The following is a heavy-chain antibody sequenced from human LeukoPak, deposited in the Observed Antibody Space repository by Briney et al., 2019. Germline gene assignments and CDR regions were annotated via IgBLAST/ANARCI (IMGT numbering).Heavy chain of an antibody. V-gene: IGHV1-24*01. CDR1: GFTLTELS. CDR2: FDLEGGAA. D-gene: IGHD3-10*01. J-gene: IGHJ3*02. Sequence: ASVKVSCKVSGFTLTELSMHWVRQAPGKGLEWMGGFDLEGGAAIYAQKFQGRVTMSEDTSTDTAYMELRSLRSEDTAVYYCAQRRFGEDGDAFDIWGQGTMVTVSS. CDR3: AQRRFGEDGDAFDI.